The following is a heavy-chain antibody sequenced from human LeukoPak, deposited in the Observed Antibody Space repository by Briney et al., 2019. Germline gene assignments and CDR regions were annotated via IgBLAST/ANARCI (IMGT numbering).Heavy chain of an antibody. CDR3: ATNGGNNPFDC. CDR2: ISYDGSNK. J-gene: IGHJ4*02. V-gene: IGHV3-30*03. CDR1: GFTFSSYG. Sequence: GGSLRLSCAASGFTFSSYGMHWVRQAPGKGLEWVAVISYDGSNKYYADSVKGRFTISRDNSKNTLYLQMNSLRAEDTAVYYCATNGGNNPFDCWGQGTLVTVSS. D-gene: IGHD4-23*01.